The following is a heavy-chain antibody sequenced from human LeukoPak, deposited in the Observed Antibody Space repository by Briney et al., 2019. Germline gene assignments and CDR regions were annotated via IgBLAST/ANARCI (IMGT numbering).Heavy chain of an antibody. CDR1: GFTFSSYW. CDR2: IKQDGSER. Sequence: PGGSLRLSCAASGFTFSSYWMSWVRQAPGKGLEWVANIKQDGSERYYVDSVKGRFTISRDNAKNSLYLQMNSLRAEDTAVYYCARVRSTLRNYYYGMDVWGQGTTVTVSS. CDR3: ARVRSTLRNYYYGMDV. V-gene: IGHV3-7*01. J-gene: IGHJ6*02. D-gene: IGHD5-12*01.